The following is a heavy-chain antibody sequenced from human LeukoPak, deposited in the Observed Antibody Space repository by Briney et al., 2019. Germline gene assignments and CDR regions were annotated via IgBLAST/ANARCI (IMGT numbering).Heavy chain of an antibody. Sequence: SETLSLTCTVSGASIRSSFWNWIRQPPGRGLEWIGYLSMRGTTNYNPSLESRVTISVDTSKNQFSLKLSSVTAADTAVYYCARAAVAGTYYYYGMDAWGQGTTVTVSS. V-gene: IGHV4-59*01. J-gene: IGHJ6*02. CDR2: LSMRGTT. CDR3: ARAAVAGTYYYYGMDA. D-gene: IGHD6-19*01. CDR1: GASIRSSF.